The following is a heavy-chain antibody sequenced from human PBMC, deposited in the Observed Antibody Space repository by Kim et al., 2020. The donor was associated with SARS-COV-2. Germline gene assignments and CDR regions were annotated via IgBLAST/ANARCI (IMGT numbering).Heavy chain of an antibody. Sequence: GGSLRLSCAASGFTFSSYAMHWVRQAPGKGLEWVAVISYDGSNKYYADSVKGRFTISRDNSKNTLYLQMNSLRAEDTAVYYCARDNHDGGGDYYYYYGMDVWGHGTPVTVS. D-gene: IGHD2-21*02. CDR2: ISYDGSNK. V-gene: IGHV3-30*04. CDR3: ARDNHDGGGDYYYYYGMDV. J-gene: IGHJ6*02. CDR1: GFTFSSYA.